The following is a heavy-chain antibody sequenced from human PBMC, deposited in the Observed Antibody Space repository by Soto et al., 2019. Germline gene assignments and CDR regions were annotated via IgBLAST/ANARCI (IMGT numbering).Heavy chain of an antibody. CDR3: ARDLKLEQRSYFFEY. D-gene: IGHD1-1*01. V-gene: IGHV3-30-3*01. Sequence: GGSLRLSCAASGFTFSTYAMHWVRQAPGQGLEWVAVISYDGSNTYYADSVEGRFTISRDNSKNTLWLQMNSLRVDDTAVYYCARDLKLEQRSYFFEYWGQGTLVPVSS. CDR1: GFTFSTYA. CDR2: ISYDGSNT. J-gene: IGHJ4*02.